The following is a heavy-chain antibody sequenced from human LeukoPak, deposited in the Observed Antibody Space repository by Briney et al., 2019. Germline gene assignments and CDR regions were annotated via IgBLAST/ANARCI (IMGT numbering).Heavy chain of an antibody. CDR2: INPNSGGT. Sequence: ASVKVSCKASGYTFTGYYMHWVRQAPGQGLEWMGWINPNSGGTNYAQKFQGRVTMTRDTSISTAYMELRSLRSDDTAVYYCARAVWYDYVWGSYREPDVFDYWGQGTLVTVSS. CDR1: GYTFTGYY. CDR3: ARAVWYDYVWGSYREPDVFDY. J-gene: IGHJ4*02. D-gene: IGHD3-16*02. V-gene: IGHV1-2*02.